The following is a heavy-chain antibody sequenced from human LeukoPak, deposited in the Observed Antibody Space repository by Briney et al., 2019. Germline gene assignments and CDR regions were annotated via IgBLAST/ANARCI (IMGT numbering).Heavy chain of an antibody. Sequence: PGGSLRLSCAASGFTFSSYAMSWVRQAPGKGLEWVSAISGSGGSTYYADSVKGRLTISRDNSKNTLYLQMNSLRAEDTAVYYCAKDQFVDIVATIVNDWGQGTLVTVSS. D-gene: IGHD5-12*01. CDR1: GFTFSSYA. CDR2: ISGSGGST. CDR3: AKDQFVDIVATIVND. J-gene: IGHJ4*02. V-gene: IGHV3-23*01.